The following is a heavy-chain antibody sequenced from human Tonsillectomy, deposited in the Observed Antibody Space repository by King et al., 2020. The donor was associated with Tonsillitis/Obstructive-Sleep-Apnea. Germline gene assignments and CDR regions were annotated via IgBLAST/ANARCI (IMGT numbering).Heavy chain of an antibody. V-gene: IGHV3-7*04. J-gene: IGHJ4*02. CDR2: IKQDGREK. D-gene: IGHD3/OR15-3a*01. CDR1: GFTFSSYW. CDR3: ARGSPIWTTFDY. Sequence: QLVQSGGGLVQPGGSLRLSCAASGFTFSSYWMSWVRQAPGKGLEWVSNIKQDGREKYYVDSVKGRFTISRDNAKNSLYLQMNSLRAEDTAVYYCARGSPIWTTFDYWGQGTLVTVSS.